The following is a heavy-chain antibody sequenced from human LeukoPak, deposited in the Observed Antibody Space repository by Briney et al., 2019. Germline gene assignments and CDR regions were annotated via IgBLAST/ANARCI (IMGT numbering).Heavy chain of an antibody. CDR1: GYSFATYW. J-gene: IGHJ4*02. Sequence: GESLKISCKGSGYSFATYWIGWMRQTPGKGLEWMGIIYPGDSDTRYSPSFQGQVTISADKSINTAYLQWSSLKISDTAMYYCARHQIVGATRSPFDYWGQGTLVTVSS. CDR2: IYPGDSDT. V-gene: IGHV5-51*01. D-gene: IGHD1-26*01. CDR3: ARHQIVGATRSPFDY.